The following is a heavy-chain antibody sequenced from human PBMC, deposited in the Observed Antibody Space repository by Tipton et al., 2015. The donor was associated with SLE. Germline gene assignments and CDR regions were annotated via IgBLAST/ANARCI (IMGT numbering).Heavy chain of an antibody. CDR2: IYSGGST. CDR3: VKDPSSYSGSNYGDY. D-gene: IGHD1-26*01. CDR1: GFTVSSNY. J-gene: IGHJ4*02. Sequence: SLRLSCAASGFTVSSNYMSWVRQAPGKGLEWVSVIYSGGSTYYADSVKGRFTISRDNSKNTLYLQMSSLRAEDTAVYYCVKDPSSYSGSNYGDYWGQGTLVTVSS. V-gene: IGHV3-53*05.